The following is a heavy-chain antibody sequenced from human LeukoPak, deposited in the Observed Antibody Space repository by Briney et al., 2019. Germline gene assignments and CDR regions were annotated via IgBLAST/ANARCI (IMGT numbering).Heavy chain of an antibody. V-gene: IGHV1-24*01. CDR3: ATDTRGTGYPSDFYSGMDV. J-gene: IGHJ6*04. CDR1: GYTLTDLS. Sequence: ASVKVSCKVSGYTLTDLSIHWVRQAPGQGLEWMGGFDPGDGETNYAQKFQGRVTITEDTSTDTAYMELSSLRSEDTAVYYCATDTRGTGYPSDFYSGMDVCGKGATVTVSS. D-gene: IGHD3/OR15-3a*01. CDR2: FDPGDGET.